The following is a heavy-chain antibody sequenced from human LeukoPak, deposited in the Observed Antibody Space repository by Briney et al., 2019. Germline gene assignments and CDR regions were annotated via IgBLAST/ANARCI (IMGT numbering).Heavy chain of an antibody. J-gene: IGHJ3*02. D-gene: IGHD2-2*01. CDR2: IYHSGST. V-gene: IGHV4-38-2*01. Sequence: PSETLSLTCAVSGYSISSGYYWGWIRQPPGKGLEWIGSIYHSGSTYYNPSLKSRVTISVDTSKNQFSLKLSSVTAADTAVYYCASYCSSTSCSLGALDIWGQGTMVTVSS. CDR1: GYSISSGYY. CDR3: ASYCSSTSCSLGALDI.